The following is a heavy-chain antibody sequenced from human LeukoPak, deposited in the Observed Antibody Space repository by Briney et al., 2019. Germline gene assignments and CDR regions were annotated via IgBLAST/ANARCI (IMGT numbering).Heavy chain of an antibody. D-gene: IGHD3-16*02. CDR1: GFTFSSYA. V-gene: IGHV3-23*01. CDR2: ISGSGGST. J-gene: IGHJ4*02. CDR3: AWNGYDYVWGSYRFDY. Sequence: PGGSLRLSCAASGFTFSSYAMSWVRQAPGKGLEWVSAISGSGGSTYYADSVKGRFTISRDNSKNTLYLQMNSLRAEDTAVYYCAWNGYDYVWGSYRFDYWGQGTLVTVSS.